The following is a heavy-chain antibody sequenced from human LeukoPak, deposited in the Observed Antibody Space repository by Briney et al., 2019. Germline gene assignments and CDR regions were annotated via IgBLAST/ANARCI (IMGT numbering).Heavy chain of an antibody. CDR2: IYSDNDK. D-gene: IGHD2-2*01. J-gene: IGHJ5*02. CDR3: AHRGKYLTWFDP. Sequence: SGPTLVNPTQTLTQTCTFSGFSLTTSGVGVGWIRKPPGQPLQWLALIYSDNDKRYNPSLKSRLSITKDTSKNQVVLTVTNVNVEDTATYFCAHRGKYLTWFDPWGQGTLVIVSS. V-gene: IGHV2-5*02. CDR1: GFSLTTSGVG.